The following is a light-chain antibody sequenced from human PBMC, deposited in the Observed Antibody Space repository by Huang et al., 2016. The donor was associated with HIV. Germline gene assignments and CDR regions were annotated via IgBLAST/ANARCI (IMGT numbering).Light chain of an antibody. CDR1: QSVSSN. Sequence: EIMMTQSPATLSVSPGERATLSCRASQSVSSNLAGYQQKPGQAPRLLIYGASTRATGFSARCRGSGSGTEFTLTISSLQSEDFAVYYCHQYNNWPFTFGPGTKVDIK. CDR3: HQYNNWPFT. CDR2: GAS. J-gene: IGKJ3*01. V-gene: IGKV3-15*01.